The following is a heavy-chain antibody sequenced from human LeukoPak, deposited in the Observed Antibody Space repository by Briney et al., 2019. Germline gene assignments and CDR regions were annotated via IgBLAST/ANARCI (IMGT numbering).Heavy chain of an antibody. CDR2: IYYSGNT. Sequence: SETLSLTCSVSGGSISSSAYYWGWIRQPPGQGLEWIGSIYYSGNTYYNPSLKSRVTISVDTSKNQFSLKLSSVTAADTAVYYCARRWAYYDYVWGSYSVSFDYWGQGTLVTVSS. CDR1: GGSISSSAYY. J-gene: IGHJ4*02. CDR3: ARRWAYYDYVWGSYSVSFDY. V-gene: IGHV4-39*07. D-gene: IGHD3-16*01.